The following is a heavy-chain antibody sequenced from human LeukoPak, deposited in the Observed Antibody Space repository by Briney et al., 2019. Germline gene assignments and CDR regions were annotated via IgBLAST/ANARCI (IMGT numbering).Heavy chain of an antibody. CDR1: GFIFRSYA. CDR3: LNYGMGV. CDR2: ISDSGGNT. J-gene: IGHJ6*02. V-gene: IGHV3-23*01. Sequence: GGSLRLSCAASGFIFRSYAMSWVRQAAGKGLEWVSAISDSGGNTYYADSVKGRFTISRDNSKNTMYLQMNSLRAEDTAVYYCLNYGMGVWGQGTTVTVSS.